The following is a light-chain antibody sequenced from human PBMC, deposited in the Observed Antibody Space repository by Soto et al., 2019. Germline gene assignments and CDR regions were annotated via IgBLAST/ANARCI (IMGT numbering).Light chain of an antibody. Sequence: EVLMTQSPATLSVSPGDRVTLSCRASESVSSNLAWYQQKPGQAPRLLMYGASTRATDIPARFSGSGSGTEFTLTISSLQSEDFAVYYCQQYDDWPPWTFGQGTKVDIK. CDR1: ESVSSN. CDR3: QQYDDWPPWT. J-gene: IGKJ1*01. V-gene: IGKV3-15*01. CDR2: GAS.